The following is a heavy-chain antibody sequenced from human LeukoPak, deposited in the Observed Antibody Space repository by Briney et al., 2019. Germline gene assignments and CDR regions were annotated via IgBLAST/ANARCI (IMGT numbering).Heavy chain of an antibody. J-gene: IGHJ6*02. CDR3: AKDRSGRGYGMDV. CDR2: ISWNSGSI. CDR1: GFTFDDYA. V-gene: IGHV3-9*01. Sequence: QTGGSLRLSCAASGFTFDDYAMHWVRQAPGKGLEWVSGISWNSGSIGYADSVKGRFTISRDNAKNSLYLQMNSLRAEDTALYYCAKDRSGRGYGMDVWGQGTTVTVSS. D-gene: IGHD1-26*01.